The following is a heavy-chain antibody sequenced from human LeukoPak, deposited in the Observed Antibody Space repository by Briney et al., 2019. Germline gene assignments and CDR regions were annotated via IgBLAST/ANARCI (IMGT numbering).Heavy chain of an antibody. CDR3: ARYYDRTGFDY. CDR2: IYYSGST. Sequence: SETLSLTRTVSNGSVRSYYWSWVRQSPGKGLEWIGYIYYSGSTNYNPSLKSRVTISIHTSRNQFSLMLSSVTAADTAMYYCARYYDRTGFDYWGQGTLVTVSS. CDR1: NGSVRSYY. J-gene: IGHJ4*02. V-gene: IGHV4-59*08. D-gene: IGHD3-16*01.